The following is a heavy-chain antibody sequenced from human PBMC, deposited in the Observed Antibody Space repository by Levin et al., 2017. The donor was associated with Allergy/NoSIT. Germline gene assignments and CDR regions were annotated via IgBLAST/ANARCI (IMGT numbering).Heavy chain of an antibody. D-gene: IGHD3/OR15-3a*01. Sequence: SCPVSGGSISSGSYYWSWIRQPAGKGLEWIGRIYTSGSTNYNPSLKSRVTISVDTSKNQFSLKLSSVTAADTAVYYCARSSWTYYFDYWGQGTLVTVSS. CDR3: ARSSWTYYFDY. CDR1: GGSISSGSYY. J-gene: IGHJ4*02. V-gene: IGHV4-61*02. CDR2: IYTSGST.